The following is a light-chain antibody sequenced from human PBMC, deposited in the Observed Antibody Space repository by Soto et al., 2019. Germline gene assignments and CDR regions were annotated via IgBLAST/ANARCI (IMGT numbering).Light chain of an antibody. V-gene: IGKV1-5*03. CDR3: QKYNSYSPK. Sequence: TQSPATLSVSPGERVTGTFRASQSISVWLAWYQQKAGKAHNLLIYKASRLESGVPSRFSGSGSETEFTLTISGLQPGDSATYYCQKYNSYSPKFGQGTKVDI. CDR1: QSISVW. CDR2: KAS. J-gene: IGKJ1*01.